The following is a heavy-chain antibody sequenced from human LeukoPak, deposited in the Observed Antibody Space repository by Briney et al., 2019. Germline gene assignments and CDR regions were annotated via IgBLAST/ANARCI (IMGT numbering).Heavy chain of an antibody. D-gene: IGHD6-13*01. CDR3: ARRAAAGSVDY. J-gene: IGHJ4*02. Sequence: ASVKVSCKASGYTFTIYDINWVRQAPGQGLEWMGWISPYNGNTNYAQNLQGRVTMTSDTSTSTAYMELRSLRSDDTAVYYCARRAAAGSVDYWGLGTLITVSS. CDR1: GYTFTIYD. V-gene: IGHV1-18*01. CDR2: ISPYNGNT.